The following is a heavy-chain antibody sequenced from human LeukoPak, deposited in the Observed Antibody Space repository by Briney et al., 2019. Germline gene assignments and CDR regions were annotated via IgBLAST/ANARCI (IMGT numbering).Heavy chain of an antibody. CDR2: INHSGST. D-gene: IGHD3-10*01. CDR1: GGSFSGYY. J-gene: IGHJ5*02. CDR3: ARLKSKNYYGSGRIGWFDP. Sequence: PSETLSLTCAVYGGSFSGYYWSWIRQPPGKGLEWIGEINHSGSTNYNPSLKSRVTISVDTSKNQSSLKLSSVTAADTAVYYCARLKSKNYYGSGRIGWFDPWGQGTLVTVSS. V-gene: IGHV4-34*01.